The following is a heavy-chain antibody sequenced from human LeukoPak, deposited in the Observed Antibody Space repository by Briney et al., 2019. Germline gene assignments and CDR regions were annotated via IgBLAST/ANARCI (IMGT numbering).Heavy chain of an antibody. CDR2: IYHSGST. Sequence: PSETLSLTCNVSRYSISSGYYWGWIRQPPGKGLEWIGNIYHSGSTYYNPSLKSRVTISVDTSKNQFSLKLSSVTAADTAVYYCARGYSSSWYPNWFDPWGQGTLVTVSS. D-gene: IGHD6-13*01. V-gene: IGHV4-38-2*02. CDR1: RYSISSGYY. J-gene: IGHJ5*02. CDR3: ARGYSSSWYPNWFDP.